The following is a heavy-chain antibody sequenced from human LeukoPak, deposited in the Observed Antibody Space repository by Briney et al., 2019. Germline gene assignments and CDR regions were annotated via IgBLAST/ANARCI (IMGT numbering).Heavy chain of an antibody. D-gene: IGHD1-14*01. Sequence: PGRSLRLTCAASGFTFSSYAMHWVRQAPGKGLEWVAVISYDGSNKYYADSVKGRFTTSRDNSKNTLYLQMNSLSADDTAMYYCVRYDVDARRFDYWDQGTLVTVSS. CDR1: GFTFSSYA. CDR3: VRYDVDARRFDY. J-gene: IGHJ4*02. V-gene: IGHV3-30-3*01. CDR2: ISYDGSNK.